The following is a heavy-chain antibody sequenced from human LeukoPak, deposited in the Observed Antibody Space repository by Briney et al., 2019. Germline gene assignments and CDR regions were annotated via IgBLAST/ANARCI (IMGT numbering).Heavy chain of an antibody. CDR1: GFTFSSSA. Sequence: ASVKVSCKASGFTFSSSAVQWVRQARGQRLEWIGWIVVGSGNTNYAQKLQGRVTMTTDTSTSTAYMELRSLRSDDTAVYYCARDLDYYGSGTLYWGQGTLVTVSS. V-gene: IGHV1-58*01. D-gene: IGHD3-10*01. CDR3: ARDLDYYGSGTLY. J-gene: IGHJ4*02. CDR2: IVVGSGNT.